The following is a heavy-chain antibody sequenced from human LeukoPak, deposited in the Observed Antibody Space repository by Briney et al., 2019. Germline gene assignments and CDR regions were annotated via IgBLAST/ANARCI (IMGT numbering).Heavy chain of an antibody. CDR3: AKVKQQLVDAFDI. Sequence: PGGSLRLSCAASGFTFSSFAINWVRQAPGKGLEWVSVITGSGSGADYADSVKGRFTISRDNSKNTLYLQMNSLRAEDTAVYYCAKVKQQLVDAFDIWGQGTMVTVSS. J-gene: IGHJ3*02. V-gene: IGHV3-23*01. D-gene: IGHD6-13*01. CDR2: ITGSGSGA. CDR1: GFTFSSFA.